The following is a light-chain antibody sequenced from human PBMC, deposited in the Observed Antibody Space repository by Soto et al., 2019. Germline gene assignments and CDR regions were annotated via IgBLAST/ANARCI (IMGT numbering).Light chain of an antibody. CDR2: EVS. CDR3: SSYTSSSIDDV. V-gene: IGLV2-14*01. J-gene: IGLJ1*01. Sequence: QSVLTQPASVSGSPGQSITISCTGTSSDVGGYNYVSWYQQHPGKAPKLMIYEVSNRPSGVSNRFSGSKSGNTASLNISGLQAEDEADYYCSSYTSSSIDDVFGTGTKVPVL. CDR1: SSDVGGYNY.